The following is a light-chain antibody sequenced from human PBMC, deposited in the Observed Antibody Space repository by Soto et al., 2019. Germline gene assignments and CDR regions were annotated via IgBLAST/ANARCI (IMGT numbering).Light chain of an antibody. Sequence: IVMTQSPATLSVSLGKRATLSCRASQSVSSNLAWYQLKPGQAPRLLIYGAFTRATGIPARFSGSGSGTEFTLTFTSLQSEDFAVYSCQQYNDWPTFGQGTKVDIK. V-gene: IGKV3-15*01. CDR1: QSVSSN. CDR2: GAF. CDR3: QQYNDWPT. J-gene: IGKJ1*01.